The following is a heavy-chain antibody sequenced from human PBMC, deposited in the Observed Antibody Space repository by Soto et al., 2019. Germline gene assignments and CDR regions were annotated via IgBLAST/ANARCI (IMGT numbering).Heavy chain of an antibody. D-gene: IGHD3-10*01. Sequence: QVHLVQSGAEVKKPGASVKVSCQASGYTFTSYGITGVRQSPGQGLAWMGWISAHNGNTDYAQKLKGRVIVTRDTPTSTAYMDLMSLISDDTAVYYCARGRYGAYWGQGALVTVSS. J-gene: IGHJ4*02. V-gene: IGHV1-18*01. CDR3: ARGRYGAY. CDR1: GYTFTSYG. CDR2: ISAHNGNT.